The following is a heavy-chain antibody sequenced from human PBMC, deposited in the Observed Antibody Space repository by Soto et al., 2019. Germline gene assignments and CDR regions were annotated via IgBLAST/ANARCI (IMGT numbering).Heavy chain of an antibody. CDR1: GYTFTGYY. V-gene: IGHV1-2*04. Sequence: GASVKVSCKASGYTFTGYYMPWVRPAPGQGLEWRGWINPNSGGTNYAQKFQGWVTMTRDTSISTAYMELSRLRSDDTAVYYCARDHRWYYYDSSGYYKKDRYGMDVWGQGTTVTVS. CDR3: ARDHRWYYYDSSGYYKKDRYGMDV. D-gene: IGHD3-22*01. J-gene: IGHJ6*02. CDR2: INPNSGGT.